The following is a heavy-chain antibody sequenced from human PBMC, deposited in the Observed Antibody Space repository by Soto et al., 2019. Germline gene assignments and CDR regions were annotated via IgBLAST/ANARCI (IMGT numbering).Heavy chain of an antibody. J-gene: IGHJ3*02. V-gene: IGHV3-23*01. CDR2: ISGSGGST. D-gene: IGHD3-10*01. CDR1: GFTFSSYA. CDR3: AKDNPYYYGSGSYYNADGAFDI. Sequence: GGSLRLSCAASGFTFSSYAMSWVRQAPGKGLEWVSAISGSGGSTYYADSVKGRFTISRDNSKNTRYLQMNSLRAEDTAVYYCAKDNPYYYGSGSYYNADGAFDIWGQGTMVTVSS.